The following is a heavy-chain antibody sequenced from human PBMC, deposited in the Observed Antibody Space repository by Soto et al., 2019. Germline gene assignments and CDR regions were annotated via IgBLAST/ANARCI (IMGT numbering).Heavy chain of an antibody. CDR2: INPNSGGT. D-gene: IGHD2-15*01. CDR1: GYTFTGYY. Sequence: ASVKVSCKASGYTFTGYYMHWVRQAPGQGLEWMGWINPNSGGTNYAQKFQGWVTMTRDTSISTAYMELSRLRSDDTAVYYCARGAAPLDYYYYGMEVWGQGTKVTVSS. CDR3: ARGAAPLDYYYYGMEV. V-gene: IGHV1-2*04. J-gene: IGHJ6*02.